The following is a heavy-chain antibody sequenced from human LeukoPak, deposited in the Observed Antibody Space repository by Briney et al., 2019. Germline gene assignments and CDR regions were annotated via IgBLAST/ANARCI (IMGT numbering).Heavy chain of an antibody. CDR2: IRSDGGVT. V-gene: IGHV3-23*01. CDR1: GFTFNTYA. J-gene: IGHJ6*02. CDR3: AKISEMDDYVSNYYYGMDV. Sequence: GSLRLSCAASGFTFNTYAMTWVRQAPGKGLEWVASIRSDGGVTYYADSVKGRFTVSRDNSKNTLYLQMNSLRAEDTAVYYCAKISEMDDYVSNYYYGMDVWGQGTTVTVSS. D-gene: IGHD3-16*01.